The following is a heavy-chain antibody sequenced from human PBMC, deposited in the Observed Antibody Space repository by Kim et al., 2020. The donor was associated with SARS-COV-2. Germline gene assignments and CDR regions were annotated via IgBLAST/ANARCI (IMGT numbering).Heavy chain of an antibody. CDR1: GFTFSNYW. D-gene: IGHD3-10*01. V-gene: IGHV3-7*03. J-gene: IGHJ4*02. CDR3: AKTSYYSGSGSYYIFDY. Sequence: GGSLRLSCVASGFTFSNYWMSWVRQAPGKGLEWVANIKQDASEKSYVDSGKGRFTISRDNTKKSLFLQMNSLRAEDTAVYYCAKTSYYSGSGSYYIFDYWGQGTLVTVSP. CDR2: IKQDASEK.